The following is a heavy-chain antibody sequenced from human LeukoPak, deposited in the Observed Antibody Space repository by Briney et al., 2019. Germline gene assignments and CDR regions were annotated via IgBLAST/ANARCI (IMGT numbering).Heavy chain of an antibody. V-gene: IGHV3-48*02. CDR1: GFTFSSYS. Sequence: PGGSLRLSCAASGFTFSSYSMTWVRQAPGKGLEWVSYISSSSSTIYYADSVKGRFTISRDNAKNSLYLQMNSLRDEDTAVYYCAREGPVMITFGGVIVRLGFDYWGQGTLVTVSS. D-gene: IGHD3-16*02. J-gene: IGHJ4*02. CDR3: AREGPVMITFGGVIVRLGFDY. CDR2: ISSSSSTI.